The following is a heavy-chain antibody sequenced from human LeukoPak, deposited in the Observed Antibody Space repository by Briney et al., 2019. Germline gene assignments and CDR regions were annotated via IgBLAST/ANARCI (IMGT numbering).Heavy chain of an antibody. CDR3: ASRANHYCSGGSCYDYYFDY. CDR2: IIPIFGTA. D-gene: IGHD2-15*01. CDR1: GGTFSSYA. J-gene: IGHJ4*02. Sequence: GASVKVSCKASGGTFSSYAISWVRQAPGQGLEWMGGIIPIFGTANYAQKFQGRVTITADESTSTAYMELSSLRSEDTAVYYCASRANHYCSGGSCYDYYFDYWGQGTLVTVSS. V-gene: IGHV1-69*13.